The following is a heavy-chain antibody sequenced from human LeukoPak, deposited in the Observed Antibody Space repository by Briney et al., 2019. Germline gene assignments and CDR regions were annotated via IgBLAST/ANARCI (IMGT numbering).Heavy chain of an antibody. V-gene: IGHV3-23*01. CDR1: GFTFSKFS. Sequence: GGSLRLSCAASGFTFSKFSMNWVRQAPGKGLEWVSGVDTSGAATYYADSVKGRFTISRDNSKNTLYLQMNSLRAEDTAVYYCARGDGYNTFDYWGQGTLVTVSS. CDR2: VDTSGAAT. J-gene: IGHJ4*02. D-gene: IGHD5-24*01. CDR3: ARGDGYNTFDY.